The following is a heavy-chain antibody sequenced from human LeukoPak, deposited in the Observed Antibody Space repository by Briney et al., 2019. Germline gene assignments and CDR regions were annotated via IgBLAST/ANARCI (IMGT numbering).Heavy chain of an antibody. CDR1: EFSVGSNY. CDR3: VGSGGY. CDR2: IKQDGSEK. D-gene: IGHD3-10*01. V-gene: IGHV3-7*01. Sequence: GGSLRLSCAASEFSVGSNYMTWVRQAPGKGLEWVANIKQDGSEKYYVDSVKGRFTISRDNTKNSLYLQMSSLRAEDTAVYYCVGSGGYWGQGTLVTVSS. J-gene: IGHJ4*02.